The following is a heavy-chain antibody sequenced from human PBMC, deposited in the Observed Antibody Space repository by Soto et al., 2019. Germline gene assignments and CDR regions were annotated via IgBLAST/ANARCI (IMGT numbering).Heavy chain of an antibody. CDR2: INHSGST. CDR1: VVSFSGYY. D-gene: IGHD3-10*01. J-gene: IGHJ5*02. V-gene: IGHV4-34*01. CDR3: ARDTVRGVIRGFEP. Sequence: PSETLSLTCAFYVVSFSGYYWSCIRHPPGKWLEWIGEINHSGSTNYNPSLKSRVTISVDTSKNQFSLKLSSVTAADTAVYYCARDTVRGVIRGFEPWGQGTLVSVSS.